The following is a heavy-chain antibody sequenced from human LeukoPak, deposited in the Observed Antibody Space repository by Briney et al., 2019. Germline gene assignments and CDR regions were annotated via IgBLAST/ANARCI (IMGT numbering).Heavy chain of an antibody. CDR3: TREGTNSGYDY. CDR2: IRSKAYGGTT. J-gene: IGHJ4*02. D-gene: IGHD5-12*01. CDR1: GFTSSSYE. V-gene: IGHV3-49*04. Sequence: GGSLRLSCAASGFTSSSYEMNWVRQAPGKGLEWVGFIRSKAYGGTTEYAASVKGRFTISRDDSKSIAYLQMNSLKTEDTAVYYCTREGTNSGYDYWGQGTLVTVSS.